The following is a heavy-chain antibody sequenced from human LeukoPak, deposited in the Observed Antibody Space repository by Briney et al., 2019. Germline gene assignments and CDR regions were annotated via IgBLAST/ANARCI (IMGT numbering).Heavy chain of an antibody. J-gene: IGHJ3*02. CDR3: ARDSYYDFWTATHGAFDI. Sequence: SETLSLTCTVSGGSLGSYFWTWLRQPPGKGLEWIGYIHYSGSSGSTNYNPSLKSRVTISVDTSKNQFSLKLSSVTAADTAVYYCARDSYYDFWTATHGAFDIWGQGTMVTVSS. V-gene: IGHV4-59*01. CDR1: GGSLGSYF. CDR2: IHYSGSSGST. D-gene: IGHD3/OR15-3a*01.